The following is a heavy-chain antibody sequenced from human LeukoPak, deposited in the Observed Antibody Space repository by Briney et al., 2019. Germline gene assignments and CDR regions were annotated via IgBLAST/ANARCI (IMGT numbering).Heavy chain of an antibody. D-gene: IGHD3-22*01. V-gene: IGHV4-34*01. CDR3: ASSQRSHYYDT. CDR2: INHSGST. J-gene: IGHJ5*02. Sequence: SETLSLTCAVYGGSFSGYYWSWIRQPPGKGLEWIGEINHSGSTNYNPSLKSRVTISVDTSKNQFSLKLSSVTAADTAVYYCASSQRSHYYDTWGQGTLVTVPS. CDR1: GGSFSGYY.